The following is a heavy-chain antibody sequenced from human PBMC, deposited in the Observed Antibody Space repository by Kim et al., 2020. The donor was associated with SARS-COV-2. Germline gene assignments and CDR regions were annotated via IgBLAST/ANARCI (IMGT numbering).Heavy chain of an antibody. J-gene: IGHJ6*02. V-gene: IGHV3-74*01. D-gene: IGHD5-12*01. CDR1: GFTFSSYW. Sequence: GGSLRLSCAASGFTFSSYWMHWVRQAPGKGLVWVSRINSDGSSTSYADSVKGRFTISRDNAKNTLYLQMNSLRAEDTAVYYCARGTEGATILWARGMDVWGQGTTVTVSS. CDR3: ARGTEGATILWARGMDV. CDR2: INSDGSST.